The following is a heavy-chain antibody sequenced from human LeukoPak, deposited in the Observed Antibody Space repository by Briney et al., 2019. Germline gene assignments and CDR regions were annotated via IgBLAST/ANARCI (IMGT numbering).Heavy chain of an antibody. D-gene: IGHD6-19*01. CDR3: ASNAYSSFA. Sequence: GASVKVSCKASGYTFTSYYMHWVRQAPGQGLEWMGIINPSGGSTNYAQKFQGRVTMTRDTSISTAYMELSRLRSDDTAVYYCASNAYSSFAWGQGTLVTVSS. J-gene: IGHJ5*02. V-gene: IGHV1-2*02. CDR2: INPSGGST. CDR1: GYTFTSYY.